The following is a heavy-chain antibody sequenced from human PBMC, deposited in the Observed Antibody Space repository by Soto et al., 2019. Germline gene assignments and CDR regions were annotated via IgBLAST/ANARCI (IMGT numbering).Heavy chain of an antibody. V-gene: IGHV3-23*05. D-gene: IGHD2-21*02. Sequence: GGSLRLSCAASGFAFSNCAMSWVRQAPGKGLEWVSTIKTSGDTTFYADPVKGRLTTSRDDSKNTLYLQMNSLRAEDTATYYCTKDVTGDIGADFWGQGT. CDR2: IKTSGDTT. CDR3: TKDVTGDIGADF. CDR1: GFAFSNCA. J-gene: IGHJ4*02.